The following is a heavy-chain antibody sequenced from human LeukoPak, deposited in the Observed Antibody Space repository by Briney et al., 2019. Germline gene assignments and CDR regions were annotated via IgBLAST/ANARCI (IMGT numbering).Heavy chain of an antibody. CDR1: GNYW. V-gene: IGHV3-74*01. J-gene: IGHJ5*02. Sequence: PGGSLRLSCAASGNYWMHWVRQVPGKGLVWVSRINSDGSSTSYADSVKGRFTISRDNAKNTLYLQMNSLRAEDTAVYYCAREAAAGLDPWGQGTLVTVSS. D-gene: IGHD6-13*01. CDR2: INSDGSST. CDR3: AREAAAGLDP.